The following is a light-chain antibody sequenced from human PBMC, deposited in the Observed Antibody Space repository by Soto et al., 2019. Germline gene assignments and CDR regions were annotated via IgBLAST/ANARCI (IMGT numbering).Light chain of an antibody. J-gene: IGKJ1*01. Sequence: EIVMTQSPATLSVSPGERATLSCGASQSVSSNLAWYQQKPSQGPRLLIYGASSRATGIPARFSGSGSATEFTLTISSLQSEDFAVYFCQQYNRWPLTFGQGTKVDIK. V-gene: IGKV3-15*01. CDR3: QQYNRWPLT. CDR2: GAS. CDR1: QSVSSN.